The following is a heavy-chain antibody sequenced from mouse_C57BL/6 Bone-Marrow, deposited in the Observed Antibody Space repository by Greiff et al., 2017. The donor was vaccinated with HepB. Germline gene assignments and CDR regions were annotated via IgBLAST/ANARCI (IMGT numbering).Heavy chain of an antibody. Sequence: EVQLVESGEGLVKPGGSLKLSCAASGFTFSSYAMSWVRQTPEKRLEWVAYISSGGDYFYYADTVKGRFTISRDNARNTLYLQRSSLKSEDTAMYYCTRDLNTTVGAYWGKGTLVTVSA. CDR1: GFTFSSYA. J-gene: IGHJ3*01. V-gene: IGHV5-9-1*02. CDR3: TRDLNTTVGAY. CDR2: ISSGGDYF. D-gene: IGHD1-1*01.